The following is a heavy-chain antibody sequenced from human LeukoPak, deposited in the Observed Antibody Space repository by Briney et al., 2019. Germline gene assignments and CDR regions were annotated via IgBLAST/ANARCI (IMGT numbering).Heavy chain of an antibody. J-gene: IGHJ4*02. CDR2: ISGSGDYT. V-gene: IGHV3-23*01. Sequence: PGGSLRLSCAASGFTFSSYAMSWVRQATGRGLEWVSAISGSGDYTNYADSVKGRFTISRDNSKNTLSLRMNSLRAEDTAVYYCARGFMTKVTFDSWGQGTLVTVSS. D-gene: IGHD4-17*01. CDR3: ARGFMTKVTFDS. CDR1: GFTFSSYA.